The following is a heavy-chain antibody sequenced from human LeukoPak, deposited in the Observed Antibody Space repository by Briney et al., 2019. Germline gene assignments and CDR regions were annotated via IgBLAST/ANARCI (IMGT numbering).Heavy chain of an antibody. Sequence: PPETLSLTCTVPGGSTSSSNCYWGWIRQPPGKGLEWVANIKQDGSEKYYVDSVKGRFTISRDKAKNSLYLQMNRLRAEDTAVYYCARRITRAYYYYMDVWGKGTTVTVSS. V-gene: IGHV3-7*01. CDR3: ARRITRAYYYYMDV. CDR2: IKQDGSEK. J-gene: IGHJ6*03. CDR1: GGSTSSSNC. D-gene: IGHD2-2*01.